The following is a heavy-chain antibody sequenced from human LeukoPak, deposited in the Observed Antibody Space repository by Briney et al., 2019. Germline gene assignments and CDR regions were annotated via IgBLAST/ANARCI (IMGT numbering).Heavy chain of an antibody. D-gene: IGHD2-15*01. J-gene: IGHJ4*02. CDR3: VRDGGLHPNFDY. V-gene: IGHV3-7*01. CDR1: GFSFRNYW. CDR2: TKPDGTAE. Sequence: QPGVSLRLSCAASGFSFRNYWMGWVRQAPGKGLEGVANTKPDGTAEDYADSVRGRFTTSRDNANNFLYLQMNSLRGEDTAVYYCVRDGGLHPNFDYWGQGTLVTVSS.